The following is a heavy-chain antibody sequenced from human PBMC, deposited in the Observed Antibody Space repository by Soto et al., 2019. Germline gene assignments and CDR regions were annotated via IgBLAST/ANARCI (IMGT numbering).Heavy chain of an antibody. CDR1: GGTFSSYA. J-gene: IGHJ5*02. CDR3: ARVWYDSSGSQGSFDP. CDR2: IIPIFGTA. D-gene: IGHD3-22*01. V-gene: IGHV1-69*12. Sequence: QVQLVQSGAEVKKPGSSVKVSCKASGGTFSSYAISWVRQAPGQGLEWMGGIIPIFGTANYAQKFQGRVTLTADDSTSTAYMELSSLRSEDTAVYYCARVWYDSSGSQGSFDPWGQGTLVTVSS.